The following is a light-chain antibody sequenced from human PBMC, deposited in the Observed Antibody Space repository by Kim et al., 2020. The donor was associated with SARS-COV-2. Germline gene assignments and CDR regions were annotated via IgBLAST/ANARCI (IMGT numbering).Light chain of an antibody. CDR3: QQYKSYTYS. Sequence: SASVGNRVTITCRASQSIINWLAWYQQKPGKAPKLLIYKASNLESGVPSRFSGSGSGTEFTLTISKLQPDDSATYYCQQYKSYTYSFGQGTKLEI. CDR1: QSIINW. V-gene: IGKV1-5*03. J-gene: IGKJ2*03. CDR2: KAS.